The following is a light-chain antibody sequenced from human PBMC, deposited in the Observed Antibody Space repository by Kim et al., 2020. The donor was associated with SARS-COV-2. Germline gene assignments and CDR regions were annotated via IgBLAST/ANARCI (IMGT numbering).Light chain of an antibody. CDR2: DTR. CDR3: LLSYSDSRV. V-gene: IGLV7-46*01. Sequence: GGTVTLTGDSSAVPVTSVHFPHWFQQKPGQAPRTLIYDTRNRHSGTPARFSGALRGGKAALTLSAAKAEDEADYYCLLSYSDSRVFGGGTQLTVL. CDR1: AVPVTSVHF. J-gene: IGLJ2*01.